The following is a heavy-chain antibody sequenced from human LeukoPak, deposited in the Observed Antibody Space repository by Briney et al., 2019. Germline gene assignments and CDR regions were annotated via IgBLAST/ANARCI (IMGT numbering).Heavy chain of an antibody. V-gene: IGHV4-34*01. CDR1: GGSFSGYY. CDR3: ATPQRARICGGTSGFAFDI. Sequence: SETLSLTCAVYGGSFSGYYWSWIRQPPGKGLEWIGEINHSGSTNYNPSLKSRVTISVDTSKHQFSLKLSPVTAADTAVYYCATPQRARICGGTSGFAFDIWGQGTMVTVSS. J-gene: IGHJ3*02. D-gene: IGHD4-23*01. CDR2: INHSGST.